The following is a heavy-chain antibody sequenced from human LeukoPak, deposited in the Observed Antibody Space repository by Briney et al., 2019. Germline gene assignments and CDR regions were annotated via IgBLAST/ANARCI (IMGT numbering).Heavy chain of an antibody. V-gene: IGHV4-34*01. D-gene: IGHD2-2*01. CDR2: INHSGST. CDR3: ARGVVVVVPAARSNFGY. CDR1: GGSFSGYY. J-gene: IGHJ4*02. Sequence: SETLSLTCAVYGGSFSGYYWSWIRQPPGKGLECIGEINHSGSTNYNPSLKSRVTISVYTSKNQFSLKLSSVTAADTAVYYCARGVVVVVPAARSNFGYWGQGTLVTVSS.